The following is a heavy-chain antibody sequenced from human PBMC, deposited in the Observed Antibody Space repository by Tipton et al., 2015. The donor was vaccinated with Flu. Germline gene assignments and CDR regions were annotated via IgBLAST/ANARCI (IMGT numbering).Heavy chain of an antibody. CDR1: GGSISSYY. Sequence: TLSLTCTVSGGSISSYYWSWIRQPAGKGLEWIGRIYTSGSTNYNPSIKSRVTMSVDTSKNQFSLKLSSVTAADTAVYYCARHDGSRNRNWFDPWGHGTLVTVSS. CDR2: IYTSGST. V-gene: IGHV4-4*07. J-gene: IGHJ5*02. CDR3: ARHDGSRNRNWFDP. D-gene: IGHD1-26*01.